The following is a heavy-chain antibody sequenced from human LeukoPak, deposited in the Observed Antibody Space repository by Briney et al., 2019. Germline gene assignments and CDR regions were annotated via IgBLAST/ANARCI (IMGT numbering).Heavy chain of an antibody. J-gene: IGHJ5*02. D-gene: IGHD1-26*01. V-gene: IGHV4-59*12. CDR3: ARSWDAYNWFDP. Sequence: SETLSLTCTVSGGSISSYYWSWIRQPPGKGLEWIGYIYYSGSTNHNPSLKSRVTISVDTSKNQFSLKLSSVTAADTAVYYCARSWDAYNWFDPWGQGTLVTVSS. CDR2: IYYSGST. CDR1: GGSISSYY.